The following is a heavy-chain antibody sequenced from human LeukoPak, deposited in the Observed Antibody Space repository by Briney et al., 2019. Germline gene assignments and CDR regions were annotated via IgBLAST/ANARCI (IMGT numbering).Heavy chain of an antibody. Sequence: PSETLSLTCTVSGGSISSYYWSWIRQPPGKGREWMGYVYYSGSTNYNPSLKSRVTISVDTSKNQFSLKLSSGTAADTAVYYCARHTRAAAGKRPTQVWFDRWGQGTLVTVSS. V-gene: IGHV4-59*08. CDR2: VYYSGST. CDR3: ARHTRAAAGKRPTQVWFDR. J-gene: IGHJ5*02. D-gene: IGHD6-13*01. CDR1: GGSISSYY.